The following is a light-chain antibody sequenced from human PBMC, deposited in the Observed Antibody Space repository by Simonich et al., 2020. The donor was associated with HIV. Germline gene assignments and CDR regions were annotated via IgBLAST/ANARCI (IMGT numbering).Light chain of an antibody. CDR2: DVS. V-gene: IGLV2-14*03. Sequence: QSALTQPASVSGSPGQSITISCTGTSSDVGGYNYVSWYQQHPGKAPKLMIYDVSNRPSGVSNRFSGSKSGNTASLTISGLQAEDEADYHCCSFGGDSLFGGGTKLTVL. J-gene: IGLJ2*01. CDR1: SSDVGGYNY. CDR3: CSFGGDSL.